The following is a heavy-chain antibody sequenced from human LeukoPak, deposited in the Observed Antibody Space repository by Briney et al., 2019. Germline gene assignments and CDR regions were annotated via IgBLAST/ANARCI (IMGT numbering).Heavy chain of an antibody. J-gene: IGHJ4*02. CDR1: GGSFSGYY. D-gene: IGHD5-18*01. Sequence: SETLSLTYAVYGGSFSGYYWSWIRQPPGKGLEWIGEINHSGSTNYNPSLKSRVTISVDTSKNQFSLKLSSVTAADTAVYYCARGPIRGYSYGYALDYWGQGTLVTVSS. V-gene: IGHV4-34*01. CDR2: INHSGST. CDR3: ARGPIRGYSYGYALDY.